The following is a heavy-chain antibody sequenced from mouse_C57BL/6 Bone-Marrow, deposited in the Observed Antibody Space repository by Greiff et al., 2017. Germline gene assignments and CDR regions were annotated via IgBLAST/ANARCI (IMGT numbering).Heavy chain of an antibody. CDR2: IHPNSGST. Sequence: QVQLQQPGAELVKPGASVTLSCKASGYTFTSYWMHWVKQRPGQGLVWSGMIHPNSGSTNYNEKFKSKATLTVDKSSSTAYMQLSSLTSEDSAVXYCARGYSNYVGWFAYWGQGTLVTVSA. J-gene: IGHJ3*01. D-gene: IGHD2-5*01. CDR1: GYTFTSYW. V-gene: IGHV1-64*01. CDR3: ARGYSNYVGWFAY.